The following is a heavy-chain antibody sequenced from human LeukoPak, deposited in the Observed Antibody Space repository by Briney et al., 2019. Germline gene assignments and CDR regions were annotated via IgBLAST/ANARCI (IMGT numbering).Heavy chain of an antibody. CDR3: TTGGGWLRFY. CDR1: GFTFSNAW. V-gene: IGHV3-15*07. J-gene: IGHJ4*02. CDR2: IKSKTDRGTT. D-gene: IGHD3-22*01. Sequence: GGSLRLSCAASGFTFSNAWMNWVRQAPGKGLEWVGRIKSKTDRGTTDYAAPVKGRFTISRDDSKNTLYLQMNSLKTEDTAVYYCTTGGGWLRFYWGQGTLVTVSS.